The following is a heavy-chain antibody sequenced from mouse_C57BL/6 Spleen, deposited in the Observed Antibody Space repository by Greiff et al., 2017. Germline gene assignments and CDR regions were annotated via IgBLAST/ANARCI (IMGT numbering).Heavy chain of an antibody. J-gene: IGHJ2*01. CDR3: ARRDYYGSSCDY. Sequence: EVQRVESGGDLVKPGGSLKLSCAASGFTFSSYGMSWVRQTPDKRLEWVATISSGGSYTYYPDSVKGRFTISRDNAKNTLYLQMSSLKSEDTAMYYCARRDYYGSSCDYWGQGTTLTVSS. CDR1: GFTFSSYG. CDR2: ISSGGSYT. D-gene: IGHD1-1*01. V-gene: IGHV5-6*01.